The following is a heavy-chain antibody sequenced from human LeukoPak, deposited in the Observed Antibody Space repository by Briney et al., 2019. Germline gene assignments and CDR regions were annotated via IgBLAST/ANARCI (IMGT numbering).Heavy chain of an antibody. CDR1: GFSFDDYA. J-gene: IGHJ4*02. Sequence: GRSLRLSCAASGFSFDDYAMHWVRQAPGKGLEWVSGISWNSGGVDYADSVKGRFTISRDNSKNTLFLQMDSLGAEDTAVYYCAKTQWKVGATDYFDYWGQGILVTVSS. V-gene: IGHV3-9*01. D-gene: IGHD1-26*01. CDR3: AKTQWKVGATDYFDY. CDR2: ISWNSGGV.